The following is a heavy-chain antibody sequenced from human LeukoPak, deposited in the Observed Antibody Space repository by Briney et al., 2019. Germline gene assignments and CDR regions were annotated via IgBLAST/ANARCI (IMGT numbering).Heavy chain of an antibody. Sequence: GGSLRLSCAASGFTFSSYEMNWVRQAPGKGLEWVSYISSSGSTIYYADSVKGRFTISRDNAKNSLYLQMNSLRAEDTAVYYCARGGGDDYGDSNDAFDIWGQGTMVTVSS. D-gene: IGHD4-17*01. CDR2: ISSSGSTI. CDR1: GFTFSSYE. CDR3: ARGGGDDYGDSNDAFDI. V-gene: IGHV3-48*03. J-gene: IGHJ3*02.